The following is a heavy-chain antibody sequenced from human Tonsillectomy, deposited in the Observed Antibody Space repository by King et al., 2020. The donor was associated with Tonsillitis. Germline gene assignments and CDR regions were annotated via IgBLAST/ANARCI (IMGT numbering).Heavy chain of an antibody. V-gene: IGHV4-39*01. J-gene: IGHJ1*01. CDR2: IYYRGST. D-gene: IGHD2-2*02. CDR1: GGSISTGSSF. CDR3: ARHVGCSSASCFTPRYFQH. Sequence: LQLQESGPGLVKPSETLSLTCTVSGGSISTGSSFWGWIRQPPGKGPEWIGTIYYRGSTYYNPSLKSRVTISVYTSKNQFVLKLSSVTAADTAVYYCARHVGCSSASCFTPRYFQHWGQGTLVTVSS.